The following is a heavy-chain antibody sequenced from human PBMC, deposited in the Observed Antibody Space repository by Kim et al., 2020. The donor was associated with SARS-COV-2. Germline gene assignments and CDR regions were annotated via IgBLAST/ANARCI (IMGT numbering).Heavy chain of an antibody. V-gene: IGHV1-46*01. CDR1: GYTFTSYY. CDR2: INPSGGST. D-gene: IGHD6-19*01. J-gene: IGHJ4*02. Sequence: ASVKVSCKASGYTFTSYYMHWVRQAPGQGLEWMGIINPSGGSTNYAQKFQGRVTMTRDTSTSTVYMELSSLRSEDTAVFYCARDTGSGWSSFDYWGQGTPVTVSS. CDR3: ARDTGSGWSSFDY.